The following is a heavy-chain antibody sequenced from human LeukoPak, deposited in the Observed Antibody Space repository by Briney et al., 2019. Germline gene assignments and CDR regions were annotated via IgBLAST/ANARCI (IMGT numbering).Heavy chain of an antibody. Sequence: GGSLRLSCAASGFTFSDCMNWVRQAPGKGPEWVSAIRGGGGSAFYADSVKGRFTISRDNSKYTLFLQMNSLRAEDTAVYYCARDPNGDYIGAFDMWGPGTMVTVSS. CDR1: GFTFSDC. J-gene: IGHJ3*02. CDR3: ARDPNGDYIGAFDM. CDR2: IRGGGGSA. D-gene: IGHD4-17*01. V-gene: IGHV3-23*01.